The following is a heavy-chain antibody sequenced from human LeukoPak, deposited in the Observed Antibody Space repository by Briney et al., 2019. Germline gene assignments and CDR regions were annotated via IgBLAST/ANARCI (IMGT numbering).Heavy chain of an antibody. Sequence: SVKVSCKASGGTFSSYAISWVRQAPGQGLEWMGRIIPILGIANYAQKFQGRVTITADKSTSTAYMELSSLRSEDTAVYYCARHVERWLPPDYWGQGTLVTVSS. D-gene: IGHD5-24*01. V-gene: IGHV1-69*04. CDR2: IIPILGIA. J-gene: IGHJ4*02. CDR1: GGTFSSYA. CDR3: ARHVERWLPPDY.